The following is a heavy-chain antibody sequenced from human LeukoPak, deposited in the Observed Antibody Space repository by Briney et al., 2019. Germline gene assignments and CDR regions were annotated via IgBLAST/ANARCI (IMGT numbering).Heavy chain of an antibody. D-gene: IGHD4-17*01. J-gene: IGHJ6*03. Sequence: GGSLRLSCAASGFTFNNYWMSWVRQAPGKGLEWVSYISSSGSTIYYADSVKGRFTISRDNAKNSLYLQMNSLRAEDTAVYYCARTALYGDYAPPNYYYYYMDVWGKGTTVTVSS. V-gene: IGHV3-11*04. CDR3: ARTALYGDYAPPNYYYYYMDV. CDR2: ISSSGSTI. CDR1: GFTFNNYW.